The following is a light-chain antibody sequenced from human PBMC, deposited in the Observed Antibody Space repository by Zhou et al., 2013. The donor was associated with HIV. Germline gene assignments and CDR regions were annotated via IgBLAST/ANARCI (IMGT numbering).Light chain of an antibody. CDR2: KAS. V-gene: IGKV1-5*03. J-gene: IGKJ5*01. CDR1: QSISSW. CDR3: QQSYSNPIT. Sequence: DIQMTQSPSTLSASVGDRVTITCRASQSISSWLAWYQQKPGKAPKLLIYKASSLESGVPSRFSGSGSGTDFTLTISSLQPEDFAIYYCQQSYSNPITFGQGTRLEIK.